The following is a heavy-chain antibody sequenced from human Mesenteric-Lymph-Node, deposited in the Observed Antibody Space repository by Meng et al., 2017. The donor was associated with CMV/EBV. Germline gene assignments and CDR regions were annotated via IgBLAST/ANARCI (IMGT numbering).Heavy chain of an antibody. J-gene: IGHJ5*02. Sequence: GGSLRLSCAASGFTINNYWMSWARQAPGKGLEWVATINQDEGEKYYVDSVKGRFTISRDNAKNSPHLQMNNLRVEDTAVYYCARDRDYSGSHRHNWFDPWGQGTLVTVSS. CDR3: ARDRDYSGSHRHNWFDP. CDR1: GFTINNYW. D-gene: IGHD1-26*01. V-gene: IGHV3-7*01. CDR2: INQDEGEK.